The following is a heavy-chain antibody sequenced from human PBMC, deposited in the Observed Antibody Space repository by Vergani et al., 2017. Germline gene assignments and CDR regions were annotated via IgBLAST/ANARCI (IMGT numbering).Heavy chain of an antibody. CDR1: GGSFSGYY. J-gene: IGHJ6*03. Sequence: QVQLQQWGAGLLKPSETLSLTCAVYGGSFSGYYWSWIRQPPGKGLGWIGEINHSGSTNYNPSLKSRVTISVDTSKNQFSLRLSSVTAADTAVYYCARGVATVSGFGEPHYYYVDVWGKGTTVTVSS. D-gene: IGHD3-10*01. V-gene: IGHV4-34*01. CDR3: ARGVATVSGFGEPHYYYVDV. CDR2: INHSGST.